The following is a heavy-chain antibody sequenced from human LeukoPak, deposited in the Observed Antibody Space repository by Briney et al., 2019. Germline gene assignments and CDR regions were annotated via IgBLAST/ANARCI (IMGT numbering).Heavy chain of an antibody. D-gene: IGHD3-16*02. V-gene: IGHV3-33*01. CDR1: GFTFSSYG. J-gene: IGHJ4*02. Sequence: GGSLRLSCAASGFTFSSYGMHWVRQAPGKGLEWVAVIWYDGSYKYYADSVKGRFTISRDNSKNTLYLQMNSLRAEDTAVYYCARDQARLRLGELSSYFGYWGQGTLVTVSS. CDR3: ARDQARLRLGELSSYFGY. CDR2: IWYDGSYK.